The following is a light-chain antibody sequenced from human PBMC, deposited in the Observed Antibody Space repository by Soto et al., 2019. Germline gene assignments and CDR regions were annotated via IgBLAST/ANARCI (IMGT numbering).Light chain of an antibody. J-gene: IGLJ1*01. V-gene: IGLV1-47*01. CDR2: RNN. CDR3: ATWDDSLSGYV. Sequence: QSVLTQPPSASGTPGQRVTISCSGSSSNIGSNYVYWYQQFPGTAPKLLIYRNNQWPSGVPDRFSGSKSGTSASLAISGLRSEDEAEYYCATWDDSLSGYVFGTGTKLTVL. CDR1: SSNIGSNY.